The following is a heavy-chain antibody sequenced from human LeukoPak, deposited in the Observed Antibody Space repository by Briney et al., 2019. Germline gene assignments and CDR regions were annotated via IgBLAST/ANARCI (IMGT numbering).Heavy chain of an antibody. CDR3: ASYIVVAHPGGGSNWFDP. V-gene: IGHV4-39*07. CDR2: IYYSGST. D-gene: IGHD2-21*01. CDR1: GGSISSSSYY. J-gene: IGHJ5*02. Sequence: SETLSLTCTVSGGSISSSSYYWGWIRQPPGKGLEWIGSIYYSGSTYYNPSLKSRVTISVDTSKNQFSLKLSSVTAADTAVYYCASYIVVAHPGGGSNWFDPWGQGTLVTVSS.